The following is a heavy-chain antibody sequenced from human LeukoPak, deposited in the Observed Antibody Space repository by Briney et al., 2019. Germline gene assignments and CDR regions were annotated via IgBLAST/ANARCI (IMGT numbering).Heavy chain of an antibody. D-gene: IGHD6-13*01. CDR1: GFTFSSYA. CDR3: ARELAAAVTRGYFDY. CDR2: ISGSGGST. J-gene: IGHJ4*02. V-gene: IGHV3-23*01. Sequence: GGSPRLSCAASGFTFSSYAMSWVRQAPGKGLEWVSAISGSGGSTYYADSVKGRFTISRDNSKNTLYLQMNSLRAEDTAVYYCARELAAAVTRGYFDYWGQGTLVTVSS.